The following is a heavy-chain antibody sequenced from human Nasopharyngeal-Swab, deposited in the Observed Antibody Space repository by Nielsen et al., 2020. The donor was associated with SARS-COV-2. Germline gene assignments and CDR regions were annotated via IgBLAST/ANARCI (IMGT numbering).Heavy chain of an antibody. J-gene: IGHJ4*02. CDR3: ADPPFSEY. Sequence: GGSLRLSCTGSGYTFSNYAISWVRQAPGQGLEWVSTVDYDGVRTHYADSVEGRFIISRDNSKNTVYLQIKRLGVEDAAVYYCADPPFSEYWGQGTLVTVSS. CDR1: GYTFSNYA. CDR2: VDYDGVRT. V-gene: IGHV3-23*01.